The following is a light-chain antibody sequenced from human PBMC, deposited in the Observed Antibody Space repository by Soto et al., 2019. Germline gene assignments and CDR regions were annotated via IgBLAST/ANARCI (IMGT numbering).Light chain of an antibody. V-gene: IGKV3-20*01. CDR3: QQYGGSSWT. CDR1: QSVISNS. Sequence: EIVLTQSPGTLCLSPGERATLSCRASQSVISNSLAWYQQKRPGQAPSLLIYVASTRATGVPDRFSGSGSGTDFTLAISRLEPEDAAVYYCQQYGGSSWTFGQGTKAETK. CDR2: VAS. J-gene: IGKJ1*01.